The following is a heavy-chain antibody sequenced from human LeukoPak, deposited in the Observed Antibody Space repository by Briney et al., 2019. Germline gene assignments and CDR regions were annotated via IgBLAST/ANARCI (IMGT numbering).Heavy chain of an antibody. Sequence: ASVKVSCKASGYTFTSYYMHWVRQAPGQGLEWMGIINPSGGSTSYAQKFQGRVTMTRDMSTSTVYMELSSLRSEDTAVYYRARDGRRGYSYGFWGQGTLVTVSS. V-gene: IGHV1-46*01. D-gene: IGHD5-18*01. CDR3: ARDGRRGYSYGF. J-gene: IGHJ4*02. CDR2: INPSGGST. CDR1: GYTFTSYY.